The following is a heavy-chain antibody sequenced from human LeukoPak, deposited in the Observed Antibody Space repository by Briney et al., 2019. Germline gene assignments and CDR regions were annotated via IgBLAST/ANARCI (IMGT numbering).Heavy chain of an antibody. CDR1: GFTSSTYA. J-gene: IGHJ4*01. CDR2: IDIYATKT. V-gene: IGHV3-23*05. D-gene: IGHD3-10*01. Sequence: GGSLRLSCATSGFTSSTYAMTWVRQAPGRGLEWVSAIDIYATKTNYADSVKGRFTISRDSSKNTLYLQMNSLRGEDTAIYYCARDYKADFWGQGTLVTVSS. CDR3: ARDYKADF.